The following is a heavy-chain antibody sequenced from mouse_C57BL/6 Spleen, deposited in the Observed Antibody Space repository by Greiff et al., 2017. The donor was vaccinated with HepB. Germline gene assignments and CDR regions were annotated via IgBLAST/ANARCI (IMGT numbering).Heavy chain of an antibody. D-gene: IGHD2-5*01. V-gene: IGHV1-15*01. CDR3: TRLSNYGGAWFAY. J-gene: IGHJ3*01. CDR1: GYTFTDYE. Sequence: QVQLKESGAELVRPGASVTLSCKASGYTFTDYEMHWVKQTPVHGLEWIGAIDPETGGTAYNQKFKGKAILTADKSSSTAYMELRSLTSEDSAVYYCTRLSNYGGAWFAYWGQGTLVTVSA. CDR2: IDPETGGT.